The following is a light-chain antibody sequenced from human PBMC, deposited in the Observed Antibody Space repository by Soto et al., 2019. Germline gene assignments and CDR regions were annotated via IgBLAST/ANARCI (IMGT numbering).Light chain of an antibody. J-gene: IGKJ1*01. CDR1: QSVSSSY. CDR3: QQRSNWLWT. V-gene: IGKV3D-20*02. Sequence: EIVLTQSPGTLSLSPGERATLPCRSSQSVSSSYLAWYQQKPGQAPRLLIYDASNRATGIPARFSGSGSGTDFTLTTSSLEPEDFAVYYCQQRSNWLWTFGQGTKVDIK. CDR2: DAS.